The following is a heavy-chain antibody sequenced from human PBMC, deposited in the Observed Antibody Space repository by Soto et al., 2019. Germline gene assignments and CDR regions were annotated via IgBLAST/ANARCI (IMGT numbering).Heavy chain of an antibody. CDR1: GYPLIALS. CDR3: ATAPPYLQWLEHYFDS. J-gene: IGHJ4*02. V-gene: IGHV1-24*01. D-gene: IGHD6-19*01. CDR2: FDRNVRQT. Sequence: ASVKVSCKVSGYPLIALSLHWVRQVPGKGLEWMGGFDRNVRQTTYAQKFLGRITMTEDTSTNTAFMEMNRLRSEDTAVYYCATAPPYLQWLEHYFDSWGQGTLVTVSS.